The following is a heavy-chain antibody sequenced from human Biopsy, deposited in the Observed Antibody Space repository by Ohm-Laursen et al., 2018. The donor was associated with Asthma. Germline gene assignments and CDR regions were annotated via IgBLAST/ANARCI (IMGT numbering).Heavy chain of an antibody. CDR3: ARTYFDFLTGQVHDAFAM. D-gene: IGHD3-9*01. V-gene: IGHV1-3*01. Sequence: SVKVSCKASGYTFINYAIHWVRQAPGHSLEWMGWINAASGNTKYSQKFQGRLTISRDTSASTAYMDLSSLQSEDTAVYYCARTYFDFLTGQVHDAFAMWGQGTMVTVSS. J-gene: IGHJ3*02. CDR1: GYTFINYA. CDR2: INAASGNT.